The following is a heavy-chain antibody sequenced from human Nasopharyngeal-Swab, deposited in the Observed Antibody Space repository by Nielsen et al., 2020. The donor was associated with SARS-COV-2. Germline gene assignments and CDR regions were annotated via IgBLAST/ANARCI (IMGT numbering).Heavy chain of an antibody. J-gene: IGHJ4*02. D-gene: IGHD6-13*01. CDR2: ISYDGSNK. CDR3: AKILSRIAAADTEFDY. V-gene: IGHV3-30*18. CDR1: GFTFSSYG. Sequence: GGSLRLSCAASGFTFSSYGMHWVRQAPGKGLEWVAVISYDGSNKYYADSVKGRFTISRDNSKNTLYLQMNSLRAEDTAVYYCAKILSRIAAADTEFDYWGQGTLVTVSS.